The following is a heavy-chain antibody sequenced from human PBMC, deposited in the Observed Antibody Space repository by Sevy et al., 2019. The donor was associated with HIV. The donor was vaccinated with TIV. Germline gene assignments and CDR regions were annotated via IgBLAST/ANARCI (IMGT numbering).Heavy chain of an antibody. D-gene: IGHD3-3*01. Sequence: LSLTCAASGFNFSSYGMHWVRQAPGKGLEWVAVISYDGSSKYYAESVKGRFTISRDNFKNTLYLQISSLRAEDTAVYYCAKESGSYYDFWSGHDAFDIWGQGTMVTVSS. V-gene: IGHV3-30*18. J-gene: IGHJ3*02. CDR3: AKESGSYYDFWSGHDAFDI. CDR2: ISYDGSSK. CDR1: GFNFSSYG.